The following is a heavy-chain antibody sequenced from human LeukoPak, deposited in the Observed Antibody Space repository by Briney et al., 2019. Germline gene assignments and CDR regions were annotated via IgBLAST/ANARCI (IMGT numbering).Heavy chain of an antibody. CDR3: ARDRSLPVYGGNGRYIDY. Sequence: GRSLRLSCAASGFTFSSYAMNWVRQAPGKGLEWVAVISYDGSNKYYADSVKGRFTISRDNAKNSLYLQMNSLRAEDTAVYYCARDRSLPVYGGNGRYIDYWGQGTLVTVSS. CDR2: ISYDGSNK. J-gene: IGHJ4*02. D-gene: IGHD4-23*01. V-gene: IGHV3-30-3*01. CDR1: GFTFSSYA.